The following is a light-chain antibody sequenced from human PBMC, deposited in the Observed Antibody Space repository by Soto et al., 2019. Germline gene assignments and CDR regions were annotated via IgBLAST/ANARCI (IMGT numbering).Light chain of an antibody. CDR1: QSVTSTY. J-gene: IGKJ1*01. CDR2: AAY. CDR3: QHYNSYSEA. V-gene: IGKV3-20*01. Sequence: EIVLTHSPDTFSLSPGERATLSFSSSQSVTSTYLAWYQQRPGQSPRLLIFAAYSRAAGVPDRFSGSGSGTEFTLTISSLQPDDFATYYCQHYNSYSEAFGQGTKVDI.